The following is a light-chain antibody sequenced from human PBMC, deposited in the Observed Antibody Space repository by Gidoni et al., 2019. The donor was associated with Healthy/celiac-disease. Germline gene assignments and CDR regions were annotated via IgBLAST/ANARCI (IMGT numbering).Light chain of an antibody. V-gene: IGKV3-20*01. CDR2: GAS. CDR1: HSVSSSY. Sequence: VLTQSPGTLSLSPGERATLSCRASHSVSSSYVAWYQQKPGQAPRLLIYGASSSATGIPDRFSGSGSGTDFTLTISRLEPEDFAVYYCQQYGSSPQTFGQGTKVEIK. CDR3: QQYGSSPQT. J-gene: IGKJ1*01.